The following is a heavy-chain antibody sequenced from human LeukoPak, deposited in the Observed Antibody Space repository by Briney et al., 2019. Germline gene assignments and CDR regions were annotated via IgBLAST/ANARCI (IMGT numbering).Heavy chain of an antibody. Sequence: ASVKVSCKASGYTFTSYGISRVRQAPGQGLEWMGWISAYNGNTNYAQKLQGRVTMTTDTSTSTAYMELRSLRSDDTAVYYCARDQAGLEYYDSSGYYYWGQGTLVTVSS. J-gene: IGHJ4*02. D-gene: IGHD3-22*01. CDR3: ARDQAGLEYYDSSGYYY. CDR2: ISAYNGNT. CDR1: GYTFTSYG. V-gene: IGHV1-18*01.